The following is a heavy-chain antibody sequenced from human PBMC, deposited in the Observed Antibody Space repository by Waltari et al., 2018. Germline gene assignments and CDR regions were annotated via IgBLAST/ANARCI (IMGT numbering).Heavy chain of an antibody. D-gene: IGHD3-16*01. V-gene: IGHV3-7*01. Sequence: DVQLVESGGGLVQPGGYLRLSCAASGFTLSRYWMNWVRQAPGKGLEWVANIKQDGSETFYVDSRRGRFTISRDNAKKSVYLQMKSLRVEDTAVYYCARGSVGLHLGVAYYYYGMDVWGQGTTVTVSS. CDR1: GFTLSRYW. CDR3: ARGSVGLHLGVAYYYYGMDV. J-gene: IGHJ6*02. CDR2: IKQDGSET.